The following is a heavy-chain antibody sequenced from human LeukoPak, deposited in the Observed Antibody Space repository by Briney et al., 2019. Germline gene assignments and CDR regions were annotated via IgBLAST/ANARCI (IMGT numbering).Heavy chain of an antibody. D-gene: IGHD6-19*01. V-gene: IGHV4-39*01. CDR2: IYYSGST. CDR1: GRSISSSSYY. Sequence: SETLSLTCTVSGRSISSSSYYWGWIRQPPGKGMEWIGSIYYSGSTYYNPSLKSRVTISVDTSKNRFSLKLSSVTAADTAVYYCARHAVAGIYFDYWGQGTLVTVSS. J-gene: IGHJ4*02. CDR3: ARHAVAGIYFDY.